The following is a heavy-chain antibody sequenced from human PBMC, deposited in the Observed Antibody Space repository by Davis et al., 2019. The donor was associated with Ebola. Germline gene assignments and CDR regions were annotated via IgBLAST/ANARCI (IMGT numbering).Heavy chain of an antibody. CDR1: GFTFSSYS. V-gene: IGHV3-48*02. J-gene: IGHJ1*01. CDR3: ANSVVTD. CDR2: ISSSSSTI. Sequence: GESLKISCAASGFTFSSYSMNWVRQAPGKGLEWVSYISSSSSTIYYADSVKGRFTISRDNAKNSLYLQMNSLRDEDTAVYYCANSVVTDWGQGTLVTVSS. D-gene: IGHD2-21*02.